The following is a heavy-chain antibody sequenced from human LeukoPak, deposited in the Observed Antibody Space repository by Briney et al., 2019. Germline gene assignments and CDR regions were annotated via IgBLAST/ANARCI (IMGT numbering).Heavy chain of an antibody. CDR2: IYSGGST. D-gene: IGHD2-21*02. J-gene: IGHJ4*02. CDR3: ASVTRLYYFGY. V-gene: IGHV3-53*01. Sequence: GGSLRLSCAASGFTVSSNYMSWVRQAPGKGLEWVSVIYSGGSTYYADSVKGRFTISRDNSKNTLYLQMNSLRAEDTAVYYCASVTRLYYFGYWGQGTLVTVSS. CDR1: GFTVSSNY.